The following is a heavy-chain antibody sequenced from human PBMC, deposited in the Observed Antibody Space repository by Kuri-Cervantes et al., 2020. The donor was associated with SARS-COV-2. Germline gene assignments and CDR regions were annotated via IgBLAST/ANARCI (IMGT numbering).Heavy chain of an antibody. V-gene: IGHV3-33*06. CDR3: AKVGGHREYFQN. CDR1: GFTFSSYG. CDR2: IWYDGSNK. J-gene: IGHJ1*01. Sequence: GESLKISCAASGFTFSSYGMHWVRQAPGKGLEWVAVIWYDGSNKYYADSVKGRFTISRDNSKNTLYLQMNSLRAEDTAVYYCAKVGGHREYFQNWGQGTLVTVSS. D-gene: IGHD3-16*01.